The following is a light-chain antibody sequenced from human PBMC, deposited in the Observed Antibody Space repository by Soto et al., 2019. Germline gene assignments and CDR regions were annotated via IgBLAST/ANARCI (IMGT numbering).Light chain of an antibody. CDR1: QSLVYSDGNTY. Sequence: DVLMTQSPLSLPVTLGQPASISCRSSQSLVYSDGNTYLNWFQQRPGQSPRRLIYKVSNRDSGVPDRFSGSGSGTDFTLKISRVEAEDVGVNYCMQGTQWPRGTFGQGTRLEIK. J-gene: IGKJ5*01. CDR3: MQGTQWPRGT. CDR2: KVS. V-gene: IGKV2-30*01.